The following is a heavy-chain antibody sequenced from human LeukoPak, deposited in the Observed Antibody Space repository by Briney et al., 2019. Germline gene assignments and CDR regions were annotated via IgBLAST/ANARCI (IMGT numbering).Heavy chain of an antibody. CDR2: IHPSGTM. CDR3: AREAERRVVN. D-gene: IGHD1-1*01. Sequence: PSETLSLTCVVSGFSISSGYYWGWIRQPPGKGLEWIGNIHPSGTMFHNSSLNSRVTMSIDTSKNQFSLELSSVTAADTAVYCAREAERRVVNWGQGTLVTVSS. CDR1: GFSISSGYY. V-gene: IGHV4-38-2*02. J-gene: IGHJ4*02.